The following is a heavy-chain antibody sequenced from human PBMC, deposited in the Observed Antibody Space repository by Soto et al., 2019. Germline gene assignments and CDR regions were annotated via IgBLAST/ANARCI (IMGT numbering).Heavy chain of an antibody. J-gene: IGHJ4*02. V-gene: IGHV4-39*01. CDR2: IHYSGTT. CDR3: ARLKMGGTYSTYLDH. CDR1: GGSISSSSYY. Sequence: QLQLQESGPGLVKPSETLSLTCTVSGGSISSSSYYWGWIRQPPGKRLEWIATIHYSGTTYYNPSLKSRVTISADTSTNPCSLTLTSVAAADTAVYYCARLKMGGTYSTYLDHWGQGTLVTVSS. D-gene: IGHD1-26*01.